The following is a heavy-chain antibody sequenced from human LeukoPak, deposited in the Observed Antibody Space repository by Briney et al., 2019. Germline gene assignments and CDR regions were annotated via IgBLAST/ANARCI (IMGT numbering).Heavy chain of an antibody. CDR1: GGSISGHY. CDR3: ARFGVDYDMDV. CDR2: IHYSGRP. Sequence: SETLSLTCTVSGGSISGHYWTWIRQPPGKGLEWIGQIHYSGRPDYNPSLKSRVTVSVDTSKNQLSLKVTSVTGADTAVYYCARFGVDYDMDVWGQGTTVTVSS. V-gene: IGHV4-59*11. D-gene: IGHD3-16*01. J-gene: IGHJ6*02.